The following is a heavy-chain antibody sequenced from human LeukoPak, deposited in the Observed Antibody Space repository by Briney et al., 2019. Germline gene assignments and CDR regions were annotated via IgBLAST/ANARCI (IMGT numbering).Heavy chain of an antibody. CDR1: GVILSSSE. Sequence: GGCLRLSSVATGVILSSSEMNCVRQAPGKRLEWVSYISDGGKTKYSADSVKGRFTISRDNAKNSLYLQMNSLRAEDTAVYYCAKLREWELPDLFDYWGQGTLVTVSS. D-gene: IGHD1-26*01. V-gene: IGHV3-48*03. CDR3: AKLREWELPDLFDY. J-gene: IGHJ4*02. CDR2: ISDGGKTK.